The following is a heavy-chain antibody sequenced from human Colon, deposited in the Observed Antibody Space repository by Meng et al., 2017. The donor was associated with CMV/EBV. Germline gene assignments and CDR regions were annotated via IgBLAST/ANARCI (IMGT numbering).Heavy chain of an antibody. CDR1: GFSLRDSE. J-gene: IGHJ4*02. Sequence: GGSLRLSCAASGFSLRDSEMNWVRQAPGKGLEWVAYISRSGSSTYYAASVRGRFTISRDNDKNSLYLQMNSLRAEDTAIYYCARDFQFGDWDAPYYFDSWGQGTLVTVSS. CDR3: ARDFQFGDWDAPYYFDS. V-gene: IGHV3-48*03. D-gene: IGHD3-3*01. CDR2: ISRSGSST.